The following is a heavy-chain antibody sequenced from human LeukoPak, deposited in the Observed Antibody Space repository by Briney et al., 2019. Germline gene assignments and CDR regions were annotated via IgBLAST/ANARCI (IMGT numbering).Heavy chain of an antibody. V-gene: IGHV3-30*12. J-gene: IGHJ4*02. D-gene: IGHD3-3*01. CDR1: GCTFSSYG. Sequence: PGGSLGLSCAASGCTFSSYGMHWVRQAPGKGLEWVTFIQSDASRKDYADSVKGRFTISRDNAKNSLYLQMNSLRAKDTAVYYCARDRITIFGVVPGFDYWGQGTLVTVSS. CDR2: IQSDASRK. CDR3: ARDRITIFGVVPGFDY.